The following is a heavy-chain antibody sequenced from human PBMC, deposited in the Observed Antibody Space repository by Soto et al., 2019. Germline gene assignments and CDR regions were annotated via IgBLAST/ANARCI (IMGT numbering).Heavy chain of an antibody. CDR3: ARGINFGSGSYYPNAAYYFDY. D-gene: IGHD3-10*01. Sequence: SETLSLTCAVYGGSFSGYYWSWIRQPPGKGLEWIGEINHSGSTNYNPSLKSRVTISVDTFKNQFSLKLSSVTAADTAVYYCARGINFGSGSYYPNAAYYFDYWGQGTLVTVSS. J-gene: IGHJ4*02. CDR2: INHSGST. CDR1: GGSFSGYY. V-gene: IGHV4-34*01.